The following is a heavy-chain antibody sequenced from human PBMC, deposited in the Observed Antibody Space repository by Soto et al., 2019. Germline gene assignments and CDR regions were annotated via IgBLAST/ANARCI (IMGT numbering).Heavy chain of an antibody. CDR2: INGGNGNT. V-gene: IGHV1-3*01. CDR3: ARSVEMATNWFDP. Sequence: SVKVSCKTSGYTFTNYAMHWVRQAPGQRLEWMGWINGGNGNTKYSQNFQGRLTITRDTSASTAYMDLSSLRSEDTAVYYCARSVEMATNWFDPWGQGTLVTVSS. J-gene: IGHJ5*02. D-gene: IGHD5-12*01. CDR1: GYTFTNYA.